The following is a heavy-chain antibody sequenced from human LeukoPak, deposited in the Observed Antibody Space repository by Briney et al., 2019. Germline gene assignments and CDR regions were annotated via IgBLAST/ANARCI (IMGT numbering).Heavy chain of an antibody. V-gene: IGHV3-33*08. J-gene: IGHJ5*02. D-gene: IGHD3-3*01. CDR3: ARDGGAYYDFWSGHNWFDP. Sequence: GGSLRLSCVTSGFTFSSYGMHWVRQAPGKGLEWVAVIWYDGSNKYYADSVKGRFAISRDNSKNTLYLQMNSLRAEDTAVYYCARDGGAYYDFWSGHNWFDPWGQGTLVTVSS. CDR2: IWYDGSNK. CDR1: GFTFSSYG.